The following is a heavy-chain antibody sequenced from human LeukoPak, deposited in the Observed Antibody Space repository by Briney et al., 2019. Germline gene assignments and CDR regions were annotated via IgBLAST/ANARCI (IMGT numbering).Heavy chain of an antibody. D-gene: IGHD4-17*01. V-gene: IGHV4-61*02. Sequence: SETLSLTCTVSDGSISSAYRWTWIRQSAGKGLEWIGRVDTSGSTKYNPSLKSRVTISVDTSKNQFSLRLTSVTAADTAAYYCTSGEYTQGSDVWGQGTMVTVTS. J-gene: IGHJ3*01. CDR3: TSGEYTQGSDV. CDR2: VDTSGST. CDR1: DGSISSAYR.